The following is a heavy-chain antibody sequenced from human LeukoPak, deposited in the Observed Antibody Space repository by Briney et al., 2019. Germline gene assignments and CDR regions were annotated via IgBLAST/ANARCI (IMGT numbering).Heavy chain of an antibody. V-gene: IGHV1-2*02. CDR1: GYTFTAYY. D-gene: IGHD3-10*01. CDR3: ARVITMVRGVIPTGFDY. J-gene: IGHJ4*02. Sequence: ASVKVSCKASGYTFTAYYMHWVRQAPGQGLEWMGWINPNSGDTNYAQKFQGRVTMTRDTSISTAYMELSRLRSDDTAVYYCARVITMVRGVIPTGFDYWGQGTLVTVSS. CDR2: INPNSGDT.